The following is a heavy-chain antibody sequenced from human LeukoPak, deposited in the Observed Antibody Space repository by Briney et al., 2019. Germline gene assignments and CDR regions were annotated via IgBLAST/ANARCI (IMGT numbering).Heavy chain of an antibody. V-gene: IGHV3-30*02. CDR1: GFTFGSYG. Sequence: GGSLRLSCAASGFTFGSYGMHWVRQAPGKGLEWVAFIRYDGSNKYYADSVKGRFTISRDNSKNTLYLQMNSLRAEDTAVYYCAKSSYYYDSSGYYYSYFDYWGQGTLVTVSS. CDR3: AKSSYYYDSSGYYYSYFDY. J-gene: IGHJ4*02. CDR2: IRYDGSNK. D-gene: IGHD3-22*01.